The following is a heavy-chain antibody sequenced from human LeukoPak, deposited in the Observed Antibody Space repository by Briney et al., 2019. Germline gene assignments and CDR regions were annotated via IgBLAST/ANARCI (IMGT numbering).Heavy chain of an antibody. J-gene: IGHJ6*03. D-gene: IGHD5-24*01. CDR3: ARDVEMATVYYYYMDV. CDR2: INPNSGGT. CDR1: GYTFTGYH. V-gene: IGHV1-2*02. Sequence: ASVKVSCKASGYTFTGYHIHWVRQAPGQGLEWMGWINPNSGGTNYAQKFQGRVTMTRDTSNSTAYMELRRLRSDDRAVYYCARDVEMATVYYYYMDVWGKGTTVTVSS.